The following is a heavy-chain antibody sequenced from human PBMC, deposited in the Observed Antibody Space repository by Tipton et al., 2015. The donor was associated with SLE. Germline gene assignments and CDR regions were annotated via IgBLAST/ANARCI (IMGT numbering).Heavy chain of an antibody. V-gene: IGHV4-59*12. CDR2: IYYSGSA. CDR3: ASRSAYRVFAY. Sequence: TLSLTCTVSGGSISSYYWSWIRQPPGKGLEWIGYIYYSGSATYNPSLKSRVTISLDTSKNQFSLKLSSVTAADTAVYYCASRSAYRVFAYWGQGTLVTVSS. D-gene: IGHD4-11*01. J-gene: IGHJ4*02. CDR1: GGSISSYY.